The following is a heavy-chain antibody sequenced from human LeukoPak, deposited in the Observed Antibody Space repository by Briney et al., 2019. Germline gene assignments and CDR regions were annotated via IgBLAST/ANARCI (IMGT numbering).Heavy chain of an antibody. CDR1: GGSFSGYY. V-gene: IGHV4-34*01. D-gene: IGHD3-22*01. J-gene: IGHJ3*02. CDR2: INHSGST. Sequence: PSETLSLTCADYGGSFSGYYWSWIRQPPGKGLEWIGEINHSGSTNYNPSLKSRVTIPVDTSKNQFSLKLSSVTAADTAVYYCARGPTMIVVDRAFDIWGQGTMVTVSS. CDR3: ARGPTMIVVDRAFDI.